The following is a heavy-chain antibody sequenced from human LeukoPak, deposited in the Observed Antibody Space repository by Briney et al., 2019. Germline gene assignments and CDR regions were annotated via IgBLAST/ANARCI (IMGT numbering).Heavy chain of an antibody. CDR1: GYTFTSYD. D-gene: IGHD2-21*01. CDR2: MNPNSGNT. Sequence: GASVKVSCKASGYTFTSYDIHWVRQATGQWLEWMGWMNPNSGNTGYAQKFQGRVTITRNTSISTAYMELSSLRSEDTAVYYCARNRAYTDFDYWGQGTLVTVSS. J-gene: IGHJ4*02. V-gene: IGHV1-8*03. CDR3: ARNRAYTDFDY.